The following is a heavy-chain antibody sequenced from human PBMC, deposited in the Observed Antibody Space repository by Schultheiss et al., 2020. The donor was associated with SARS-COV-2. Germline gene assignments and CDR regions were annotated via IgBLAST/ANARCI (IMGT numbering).Heavy chain of an antibody. V-gene: IGHV1-2*02. CDR3: ARDDAFDI. CDR2: INPNSGGT. CDR1: GYTFTAYY. Sequence: ASVKVSCKASGYTFTAYYMHWVRQAPGQGLEWMGWINPNSGGTNYAQKFQGRVTMTRNTSISTAYMELSSLRSEDTAVYYCARDDAFDIWGQGTMVTVSS. J-gene: IGHJ3*02.